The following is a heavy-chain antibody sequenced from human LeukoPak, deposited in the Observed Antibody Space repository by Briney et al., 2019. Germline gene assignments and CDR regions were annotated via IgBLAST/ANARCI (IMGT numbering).Heavy chain of an antibody. CDR2: ISYRGNT. V-gene: IGHV4-39*01. Sequence: SETLSLTCTVSGGSISSGGYYWGWIRQPPGKGLEWIGSISYRGNTYYSSSLKSRVTISVDMSKNQFSLRLSSMTAADRAVYYCARGQLALYYYNGMDVWGQGTTVTVSS. CDR1: GGSISSGGYY. CDR3: ARGQLALYYYNGMDV. J-gene: IGHJ6*02. D-gene: IGHD1-1*01.